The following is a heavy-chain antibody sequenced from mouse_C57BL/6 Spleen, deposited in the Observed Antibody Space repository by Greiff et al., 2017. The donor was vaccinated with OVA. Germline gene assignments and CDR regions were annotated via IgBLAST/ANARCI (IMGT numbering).Heavy chain of an antibody. J-gene: IGHJ4*01. CDR2: INYDGSST. CDR1: GFTFSDYY. Sequence: EVQVVESEGGLVQPGSSMKLSCTASGFTFSDYYMAWVRQVPEKGLEWVANINYDGSSTYYLDSLKSRFIISRDNAKNILYLQMSSLKSEDTATYYCARDRGSPSYAMDYWGQGTSVTVSS. V-gene: IGHV5-16*01. CDR3: ARDRGSPSYAMDY.